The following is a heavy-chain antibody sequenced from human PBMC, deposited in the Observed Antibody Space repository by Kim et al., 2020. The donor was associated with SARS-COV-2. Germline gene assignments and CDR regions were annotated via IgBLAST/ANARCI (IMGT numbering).Heavy chain of an antibody. CDR3: ARGYSGYDAVDY. D-gene: IGHD5-12*01. Sequence: YSNPSLKSRVTISVDTSKNQFSLKLSSVTAADTAVYYCARGYSGYDAVDYWGQGTLVTVSS. V-gene: IGHV4-39*01. J-gene: IGHJ4*02.